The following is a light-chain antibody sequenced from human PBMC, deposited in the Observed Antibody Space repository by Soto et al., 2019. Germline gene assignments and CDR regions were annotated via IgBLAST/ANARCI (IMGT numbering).Light chain of an antibody. CDR3: SSYTSSTTLVL. CDR1: SSDVGAYNY. Sequence: QSALTQPASVSGSPGQSITISCTGTSSDVGAYNYVSWYQQHPGKAPKLMIYEVSDRPSGVSNRFSGSKSGNTASLTISGLQPEDEADYYCSSYTSSTTLVLFGGGTKVTVL. J-gene: IGLJ2*01. V-gene: IGLV2-14*01. CDR2: EVS.